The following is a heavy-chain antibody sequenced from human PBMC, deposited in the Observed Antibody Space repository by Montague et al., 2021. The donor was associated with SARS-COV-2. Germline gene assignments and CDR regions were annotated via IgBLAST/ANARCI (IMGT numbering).Heavy chain of an antibody. V-gene: IGHV4-39*01. CDR3: ATQEDPSGWIPGPFDF. CDR2: VYYSGST. Sequence: SETLSLTCSVSGGSISSRNLFWGWIRQPPGKGLEWIGSVYYSGSTYYKPSLKSRITISVDTSKNQFSLRLASVTAADTAVYYRATQEDPSGWIPGPFDFWGQGTLLSVSS. D-gene: IGHD6-19*01. J-gene: IGHJ4*02. CDR1: GGSISSRNLF.